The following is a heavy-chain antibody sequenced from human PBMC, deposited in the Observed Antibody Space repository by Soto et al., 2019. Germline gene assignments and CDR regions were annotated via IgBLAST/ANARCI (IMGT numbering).Heavy chain of an antibody. CDR2: ISAYNGNT. J-gene: IGHJ6*02. V-gene: IGHV1-18*01. D-gene: IGHD3-10*01. CDR1: GYTFTSYG. CDR3: ARFRARGVTSPYYYSYYGMDV. Sequence: QVQLVQSGAEVKKPGASVKVSCKASGYTFTSYGISWVRQAPGQGLEWMGWISAYNGNTNYAQKLQGRVTMTTDTSTSTAYMELRSLRSDDTAVYYCARFRARGVTSPYYYSYYGMDVWGQGTTVTVSS.